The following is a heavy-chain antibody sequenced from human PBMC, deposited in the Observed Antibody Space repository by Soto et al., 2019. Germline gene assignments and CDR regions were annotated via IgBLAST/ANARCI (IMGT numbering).Heavy chain of an antibody. CDR2: VCYRWTT. CDR1: GDSIDTSSYC. CDR3: ARQGEHSSSYFFDS. Sequence: QLQLQESGPGLVKPSETLSLTCTVSGDSIDTSSYCWGWIRQPPGKGLEWIGSVCYRWTTYYNPSLKSRLTISVDTSKRQFSLKLSSVTAADTAVFYCARQGEHSSSYFFDSWGQGTLVTVSS. D-gene: IGHD6-6*01. V-gene: IGHV4-39*01. J-gene: IGHJ4*02.